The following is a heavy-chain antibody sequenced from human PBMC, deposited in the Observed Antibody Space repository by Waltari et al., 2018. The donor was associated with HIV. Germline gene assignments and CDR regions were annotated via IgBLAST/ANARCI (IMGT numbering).Heavy chain of an antibody. CDR1: GGSFSGYY. D-gene: IGHD6-13*01. V-gene: IGHV4-34*01. Sequence: QVQLQQWGAGLLKPSETLSLTCAVYGGSFSGYYWSWIRQPPGKGLEWMGEINHSGSTNYNPSRKSRVTRAVDTSKNQFSLKLSSVTAADTAVYYCARGGRSSSWYAPSYNWFDPWGQGTLVTVSS. CDR2: INHSGST. CDR3: ARGGRSSSWYAPSYNWFDP. J-gene: IGHJ5*02.